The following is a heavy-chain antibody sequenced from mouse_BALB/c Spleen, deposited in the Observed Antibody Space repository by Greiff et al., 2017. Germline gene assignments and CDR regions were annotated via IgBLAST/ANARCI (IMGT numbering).Heavy chain of an antibody. V-gene: IGHV1-63*02. J-gene: IGHJ4*01. Sequence: VQLQESGAELVKPGASVKLSCKASGYTFTNYWLGWVKQRPGHGLEWIGDIYPGGGYTNYNEKFKGKATLTADTSSSTAYMQLSSLTSEDSAVYFCARGAMDYWGQGTSVTVSS. CDR3: ARGAMDY. CDR1: GYTFTNYW. CDR2: IYPGGGYT.